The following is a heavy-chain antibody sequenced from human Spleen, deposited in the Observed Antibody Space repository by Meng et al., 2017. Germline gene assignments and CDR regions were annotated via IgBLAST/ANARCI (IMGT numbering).Heavy chain of an antibody. CDR1: GGSISSYY. CDR2: IYTSGST. V-gene: IGHV4-4*07. CDR3: ASGGKTFGYWYDP. D-gene: IGHD3-16*01. Sequence: SETLSLTCTVSGGSISSYYWSWIRQPAGKGLEWIGRIYTSGSTNYNPSLKSRVTISVDKSKNQFYLQLTSVTAADTAVYYCASGGKTFGYWYDPWGQGTLVTVSS. J-gene: IGHJ5*02.